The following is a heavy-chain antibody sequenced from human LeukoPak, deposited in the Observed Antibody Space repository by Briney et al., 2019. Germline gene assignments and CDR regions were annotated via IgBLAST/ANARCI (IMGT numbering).Heavy chain of an antibody. CDR2: INPSGGST. CDR1: GYTFTSYY. CDR3: ASAYADYVPFDY. Sequence: GASVKVSCKASGYTFTSYYMHWVRQAPGQGLEWMGIINPSGGSTTYAQKFQGRVTMTRDTSTRTVYMELSSLRSEDTAVYYCASAYADYVPFDYWGQGTLVTVSS. V-gene: IGHV1-46*01. J-gene: IGHJ4*02. D-gene: IGHD4-17*01.